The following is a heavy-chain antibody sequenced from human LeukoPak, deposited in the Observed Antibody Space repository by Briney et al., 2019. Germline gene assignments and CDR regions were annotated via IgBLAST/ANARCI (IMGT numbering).Heavy chain of an antibody. CDR1: GFTFSNYA. Sequence: GGPLRLSCAASGFTFSNYAMHWVRQAPGKGLEWVAVISFDGTNEYYANSVQGRFTISRDNSKNTLYLQMNSLRAEDTALYYCARDMYDNGWSSFDYWGQGTLVTVSS. V-gene: IGHV3-30-3*01. CDR2: ISFDGTNE. CDR3: ARDMYDNGWSSFDY. D-gene: IGHD3-10*01. J-gene: IGHJ4*02.